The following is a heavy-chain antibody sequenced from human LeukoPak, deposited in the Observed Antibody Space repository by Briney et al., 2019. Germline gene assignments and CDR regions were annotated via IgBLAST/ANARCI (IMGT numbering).Heavy chain of an antibody. CDR1: GFAFSDHY. J-gene: IGHJ3*02. CDR2: IRKKANSYTT. D-gene: IGHD3-9*01. V-gene: IGHV3-72*01. Sequence: GGSLRLSCAASGFAFSDHYMDWVRQAPGKGLEWVGRIRKKANSYTTEYAASVKGRFTISRDDAKNSLYLQMNSLKAEDTAVYKCARGGTGDYDILTGYLNDAFDIWGQGTMVTVSS. CDR3: ARGGTGDYDILTGYLNDAFDI.